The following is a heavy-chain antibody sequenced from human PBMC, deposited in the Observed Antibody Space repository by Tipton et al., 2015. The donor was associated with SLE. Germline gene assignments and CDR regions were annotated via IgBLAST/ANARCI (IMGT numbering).Heavy chain of an antibody. CDR1: GGTFSSYA. CDR2: INAGNGNT. Sequence: QLVQSGAEVKKPGSSVKVSCKASGGTFSSYAISWVRQAPGQRLEWMGWINAGNGNTKYSQKFQGRVTITRDTSASTAYMELSSLRSEDTAVYYCAREEAGDTIFGVGYWGQGTLVTVSS. V-gene: IGHV1-3*01. CDR3: AREEAGDTIFGVGY. J-gene: IGHJ4*02. D-gene: IGHD3-3*01.